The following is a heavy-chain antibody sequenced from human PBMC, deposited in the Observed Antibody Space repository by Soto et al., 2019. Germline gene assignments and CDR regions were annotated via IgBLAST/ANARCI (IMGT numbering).Heavy chain of an antibody. J-gene: IGHJ4*02. Sequence: EVQLLESGGGLVQPGGSLRLSCAASGFTFSSYAMSWVRQAPGKGLEWVPAICGSGGSTYYADSVKGRFTISRDNSKNTLYLQMNSLRAEDTAVYYCATLRFLEWLSNFDYWGQGTLVTVSS. CDR3: ATLRFLEWLSNFDY. V-gene: IGHV3-23*01. CDR1: GFTFSSYA. D-gene: IGHD3-3*01. CDR2: ICGSGGST.